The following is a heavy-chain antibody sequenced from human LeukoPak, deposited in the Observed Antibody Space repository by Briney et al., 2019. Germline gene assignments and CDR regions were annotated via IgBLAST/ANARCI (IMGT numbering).Heavy chain of an antibody. D-gene: IGHD4-17*01. Sequence: GGSLRLSCAASGFTVSSNYMSWVRQAPGKGLEWVSVIYSGGSTYYADSVKGRFTISRDNSKNTLYLQMNSLRAEDTAVYYCARDVVSTWESVTTYYFDYWGQGTLVTVSS. CDR1: GFTVSSNY. V-gene: IGHV3-53*01. CDR2: IYSGGST. CDR3: ARDVVSTWESVTTYYFDY. J-gene: IGHJ4*02.